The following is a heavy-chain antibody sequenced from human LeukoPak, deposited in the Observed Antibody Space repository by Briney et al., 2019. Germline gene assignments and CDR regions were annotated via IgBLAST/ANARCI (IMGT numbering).Heavy chain of an antibody. J-gene: IGHJ4*02. D-gene: IGHD3-3*01. CDR3: ARGPKWSGNFYYFDY. CDR1: GDTFTNYD. Sequence: ASVKVSCKASGDTFTNYDINWVRQATGQGLEWMGWMNPNSGNTGYAQKFQDRVTITKNTSISTAYMELSSLRSEDTAVYYCARGPKWSGNFYYFDYWGQGTLVTVSS. V-gene: IGHV1-8*03. CDR2: MNPNSGNT.